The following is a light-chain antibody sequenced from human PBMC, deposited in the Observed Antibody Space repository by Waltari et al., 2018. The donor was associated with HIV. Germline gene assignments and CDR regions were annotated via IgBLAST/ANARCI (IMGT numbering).Light chain of an antibody. J-gene: IGLJ1*01. CDR2: DVS. CDR3: CSYAGSSYV. Sequence: QSALTQPRSVSGSPGQSVTISCTGTSSAVGGYNYVSWYPQPPGKVPKLMIYDVSKRPSGVPDRFSGSKSGNTASLTISGLQAEDEADYYCCSYAGSSYVFGTGTKVTVL. CDR1: SSAVGGYNY. V-gene: IGLV2-11*01.